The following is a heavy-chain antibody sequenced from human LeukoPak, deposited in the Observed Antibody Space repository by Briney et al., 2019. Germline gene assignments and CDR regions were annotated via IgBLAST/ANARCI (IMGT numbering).Heavy chain of an antibody. J-gene: IGHJ4*02. CDR1: GFTFSSYA. V-gene: IGHV3-30-3*01. Sequence: GGSLRLSCAASGFTFSSYAMHWVRQAPGKGLEWVAVISYDGSNKYYADSVKGRFTISKDNAKNTVYLQMNNLRAEDTAVYYCVSFYEAYWGRGTLVTVSS. CDR3: VSFYEAY. CDR2: ISYDGSNK. D-gene: IGHD2/OR15-2a*01.